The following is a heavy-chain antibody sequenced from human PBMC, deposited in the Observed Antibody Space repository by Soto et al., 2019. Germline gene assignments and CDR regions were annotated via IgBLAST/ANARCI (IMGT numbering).Heavy chain of an antibody. CDR3: AKTAEDYYYYGMDV. CDR1: GFTFSSYA. Sequence: GGSLRLSCAASGFTFSSYAMSWVRQAPGKGLEWVSAISGSGGSTYYADSVKGRFTISRDNSKNTPYLQMNSLRAEDTAVYYCAKTAEDYYYYGMDVWGQGTTVTVSS. J-gene: IGHJ6*02. V-gene: IGHV3-23*01. D-gene: IGHD6-19*01. CDR2: ISGSGGST.